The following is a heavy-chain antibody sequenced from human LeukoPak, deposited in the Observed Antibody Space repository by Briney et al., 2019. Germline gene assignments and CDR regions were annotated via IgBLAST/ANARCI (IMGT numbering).Heavy chain of an antibody. D-gene: IGHD3-22*01. CDR1: GFTVSSNY. CDR3: AREGGSGYPNDAFDI. Sequence: GGSLRLSCAASGFTVSSNYMSWVRQAPGKGLEWVSVIYSGGSTYYADSVKGRFTISRDNSKNTLYLQMNSLRAEDTAVYYCAREGGSGYPNDAFDIWGQGTMVTVSS. V-gene: IGHV3-66*01. CDR2: IYSGGST. J-gene: IGHJ3*02.